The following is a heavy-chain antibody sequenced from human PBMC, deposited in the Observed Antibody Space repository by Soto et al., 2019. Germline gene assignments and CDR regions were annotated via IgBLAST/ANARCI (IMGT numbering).Heavy chain of an antibody. J-gene: IGHJ6*03. V-gene: IGHV4-59*08. CDR3: ASGNIADTYYYYYYMDV. D-gene: IGHD2-15*01. Sequence: QVQLQESGPGLVKPSETLSLTCTVSGGSISSYYWSWIRQPPGKGLEWIGYIYYSGSTNYNPSLKRRVIISVDTSKNQFSLKLSSVTATDTAVYYCASGNIADTYYYYYYMDVWGKGTTVTVSS. CDR2: IYYSGST. CDR1: GGSISSYY.